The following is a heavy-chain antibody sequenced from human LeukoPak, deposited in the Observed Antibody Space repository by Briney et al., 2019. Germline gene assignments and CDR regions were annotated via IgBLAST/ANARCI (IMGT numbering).Heavy chain of an antibody. Sequence: SETLSLTCTVSGGSISSGGYYWSWIRQHPGKGLEWIGYIYYSGSTYYNPSLKSRVTISVDTSKNQFSLKLSSVTAADTAVYYCARPGYYYDSSGYYYRDYWGQGTLVTVSS. CDR2: IYYSGST. CDR3: ARPGYYYDSSGYYYRDY. CDR1: GGSISSGGYY. V-gene: IGHV4-31*03. J-gene: IGHJ4*02. D-gene: IGHD3-22*01.